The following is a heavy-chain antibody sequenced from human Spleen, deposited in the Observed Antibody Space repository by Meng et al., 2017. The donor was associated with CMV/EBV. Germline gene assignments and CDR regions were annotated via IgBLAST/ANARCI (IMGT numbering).Heavy chain of an antibody. J-gene: IGHJ5*02. CDR2: IYTSGNT. CDR1: GGSISSDY. Sequence: QVQLQESGPGLVXAXXXXXRPCTVSGGSISSDYWSWIRQPAGKGLEWIGRIYTSGNTNYNPSLKSRVTMSVDTSKNQFSLKLNSVTAADTAVYYCAREVPAAAYNWFDPWGQGTLVTVSS. V-gene: IGHV4-4*07. D-gene: IGHD2-2*01. CDR3: AREVPAAAYNWFDP.